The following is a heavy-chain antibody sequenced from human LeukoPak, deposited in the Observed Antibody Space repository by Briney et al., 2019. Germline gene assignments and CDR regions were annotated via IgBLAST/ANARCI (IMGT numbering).Heavy chain of an antibody. J-gene: IGHJ5*02. CDR3: ARGHWGLDI. V-gene: IGHV3-11*01. CDR2: ISDSGRTV. D-gene: IGHD7-27*01. CDR1: GFTFSGHY. Sequence: GGSLRLSCEGSGFTFSGHYMSWIRQAPGKGLESVSYISDSGRTVYYVDSVKGRFTVSRDNAKNSLYLQMDSLRAEDAAVYYCARGHWGLDIWGQGSLVTVSS.